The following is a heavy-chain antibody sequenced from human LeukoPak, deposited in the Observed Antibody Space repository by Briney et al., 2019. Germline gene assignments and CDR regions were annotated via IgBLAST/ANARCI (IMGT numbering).Heavy chain of an antibody. Sequence: GASVTVSCKASGYTFTSYDINWVRQATGPGLEWMGWMNPNSGNTGYAQKFQGRVTMTRNTSISTAYMELSSLRSEDTAVYYCARLNTALYYYYGMDVWGQGTTVTVSS. J-gene: IGHJ6*02. D-gene: IGHD5-18*01. CDR3: ARLNTALYYYYGMDV. V-gene: IGHV1-8*01. CDR1: GYTFTSYD. CDR2: MNPNSGNT.